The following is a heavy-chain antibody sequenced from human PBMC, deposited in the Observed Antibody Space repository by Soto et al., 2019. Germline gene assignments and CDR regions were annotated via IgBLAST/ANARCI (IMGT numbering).Heavy chain of an antibody. CDR1: GSPIRISGYL. J-gene: IGHJ4*02. CDR2: IYFSGST. D-gene: IGHD3-10*01. Sequence: SETLSSTSSNSGSPIRISGYLGWWNQQPPGKGLEWIGNIYFSGSTNFNPSLKSRVTISVDTSKNQFSLKLSSVTAADTAVYYCARWRRAGTYFDYWGPGTLV. V-gene: IGHV4-39*01. CDR3: ARWRRAGTYFDY.